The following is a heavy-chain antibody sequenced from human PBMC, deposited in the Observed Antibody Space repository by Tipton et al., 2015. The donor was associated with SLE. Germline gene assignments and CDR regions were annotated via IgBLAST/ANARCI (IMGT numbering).Heavy chain of an antibody. CDR2: INHSGST. Sequence: TLSPTCAVYGGSFSGYYWSWIRQPPGKGLEWIGEINHSGSTNYNPSLKSRVTISVDTSKNQFSLKLSSVTAADTAVYYCARMRTIVVVPAARELDAFDIWGQGTMVTVSS. V-gene: IGHV4-34*01. D-gene: IGHD2-2*01. J-gene: IGHJ3*02. CDR1: GGSFSGYY. CDR3: ARMRTIVVVPAARELDAFDI.